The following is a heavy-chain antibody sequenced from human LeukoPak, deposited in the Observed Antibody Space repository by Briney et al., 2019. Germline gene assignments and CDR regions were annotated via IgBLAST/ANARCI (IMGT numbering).Heavy chain of an antibody. CDR2: ISYDGSNK. Sequence: GRSLRLSCAASGFTFSSYGMHWVRQAPGKGLEWVAVISYDGSNKYYADSVKGRFTISRDNSKNTLYLQMNSLRAEDTAVYYCARDQHCSSTSCYSHYYYYYYMDVWGKGTTVTVSS. D-gene: IGHD2-2*01. CDR3: ARDQHCSSTSCYSHYYYYYYMDV. J-gene: IGHJ6*03. CDR1: GFTFSSYG. V-gene: IGHV3-30*03.